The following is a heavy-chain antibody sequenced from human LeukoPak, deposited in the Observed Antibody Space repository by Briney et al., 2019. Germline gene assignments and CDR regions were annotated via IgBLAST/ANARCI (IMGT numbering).Heavy chain of an antibody. V-gene: IGHV3-43*01. CDR1: GFTFADYS. D-gene: IGHD6-19*01. CDR3: TKEHSSGWPTIDY. J-gene: IGHJ4*02. Sequence: GGSLRLSCSASGFTFADYSMHWVRQAPGKGLEWVSVINRNGGAIKYADSVKGRFIISRDNSKNSLYLQMNSLRTEDTALYYCTKEHSSGWPTIDYWGQGTLVTVSS. CDR2: INRNGGAI.